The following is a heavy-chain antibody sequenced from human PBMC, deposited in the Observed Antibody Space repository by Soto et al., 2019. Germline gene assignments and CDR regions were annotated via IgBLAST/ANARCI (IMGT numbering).Heavy chain of an antibody. D-gene: IGHD3-16*01. CDR3: AGGEQRDY. CDR1: GFTFSSYG. J-gene: IGHJ4*02. V-gene: IGHV3-30*03. CDR2: ISYDGSNK. Sequence: GGSLRLSCAASGFTFSSYGMHWVRQAPGKGLEWVAVISYDGSNKYYADSVKGRFTISRDNSKNTLYLQMNSLRAEDTAVYYCAGGEQRDYWGQGTLVTVSS.